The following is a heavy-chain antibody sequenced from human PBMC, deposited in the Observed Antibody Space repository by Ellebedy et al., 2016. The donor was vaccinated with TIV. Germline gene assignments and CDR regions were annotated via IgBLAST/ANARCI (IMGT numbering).Heavy chain of an antibody. D-gene: IGHD7-27*01. V-gene: IGHV3-7*01. Sequence: GGSLRLXXEASGFSFSNYWMSWVRQGPGQGLEWVANMKQDGSEKFYVDSVNGRFTISRDNAKNSLYLHLRSLRPEDTAVYYCASLNWGRFAFDFWGQGTLVTVSS. CDR2: MKQDGSEK. CDR1: GFSFSNYW. J-gene: IGHJ5*01. CDR3: ASLNWGRFAFDF.